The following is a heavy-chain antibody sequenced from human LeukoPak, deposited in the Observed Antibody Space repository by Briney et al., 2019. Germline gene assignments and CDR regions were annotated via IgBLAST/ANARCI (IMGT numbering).Heavy chain of an antibody. CDR1: GGSFSGYY. J-gene: IGHJ6*02. V-gene: IGHV4-59*01. Sequence: ETLSLTCAVYGGSFSGYYWSWIRQPPGKGLEWIGYIYYSGSTNYNPSLKSRVTISVDTSKNQFSLKLSSVTAADTAVYYCARVFPPYDFWSGYPYYYYYGMDVWGQGTTVTVSS. D-gene: IGHD3-3*01. CDR2: IYYSGST. CDR3: ARVFPPYDFWSGYPYYYYYGMDV.